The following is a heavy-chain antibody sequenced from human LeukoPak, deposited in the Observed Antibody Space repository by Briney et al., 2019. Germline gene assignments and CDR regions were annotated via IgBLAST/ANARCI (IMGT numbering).Heavy chain of an antibody. D-gene: IGHD3-22*01. CDR1: GFTFSNAW. CDR3: TDDEYYYDSSGYYP. CDR2: IKSKSDGGTT. V-gene: IGHV3-15*07. J-gene: IGHJ5*02. Sequence: PGGSLRLSCAASGFTFSNAWMNWVRQAPGKGLEWVGRIKSKSDGGTTDYAAPVKGRFTISRDDSKNTLHLQMNSLKTEDTAVYYCTDDEYYYDSSGYYPWGQGTLVTVSS.